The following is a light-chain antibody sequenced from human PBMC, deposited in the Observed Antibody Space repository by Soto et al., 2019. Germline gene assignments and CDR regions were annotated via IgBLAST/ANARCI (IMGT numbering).Light chain of an antibody. CDR2: DVS. CDR1: SSDVGGYNY. J-gene: IGLJ1*01. V-gene: IGLV2-14*03. CDR3: SSYTTSNTRQIV. Sequence: QSALTQPASVSGSPGQSITISCTGTSSDVGGYNYVSWYQHHPGKAPKLMIYDVSNRPSGVSNRVSGSKSGNTASLTISGLQPEDEADYYCSSYTTSNTRQIVFGTGTKVTV.